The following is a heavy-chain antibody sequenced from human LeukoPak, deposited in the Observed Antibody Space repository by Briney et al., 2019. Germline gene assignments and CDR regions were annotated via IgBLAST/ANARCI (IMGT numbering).Heavy chain of an antibody. J-gene: IGHJ4*02. CDR2: IYYSGST. CDR3: ARGTMVRGVKIQYYFDY. Sequence: SETLSLTCTVSGGSISSYYWSWLRQPPGKGLEWIGYIYYSGSTNYNSSLKSRVTISVDTSKNQFSLKLSSVTAADTAVYYCARGTMVRGVKIQYYFDYWGQGTLVTVSS. V-gene: IGHV4-59*01. CDR1: GGSISSYY. D-gene: IGHD3-10*01.